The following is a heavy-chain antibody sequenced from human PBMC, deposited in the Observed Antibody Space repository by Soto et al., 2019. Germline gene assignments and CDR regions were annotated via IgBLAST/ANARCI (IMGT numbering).Heavy chain of an antibody. CDR3: AKEVAVAGDFDY. V-gene: IGHV3-30*18. D-gene: IGHD6-19*01. CDR1: GFTFSSYG. J-gene: IGHJ4*01. CDR2: ISSNGNTK. Sequence: GGSLRLSCVASGFTFSSYGIHWVRQAPGKGLEWVAVISSNGNTKYYADSVKGRFTISRDNSKNTLYLQMDSLRPEDTAVYYCAKEVAVAGDFDYWGHGTLVTVSS.